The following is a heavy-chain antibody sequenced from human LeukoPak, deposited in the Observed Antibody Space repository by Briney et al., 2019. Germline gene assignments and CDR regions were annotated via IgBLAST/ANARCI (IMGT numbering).Heavy chain of an antibody. D-gene: IGHD3-9*01. J-gene: IGHJ5*02. CDR2: INPSGGRT. CDR1: GYTFTTYY. CDR3: ARYVLRYFDWLLYKGNWFDP. Sequence: ASVKVSCKASGYTFTTYYMHWVRQAPGQGLQWMGIINPSGGRTSYAQKFQGRVTMTRDMSTSTAYMELRSLRSDGTAVYYCARYVLRYFDWLLYKGNWFDPWGQGTLVTVSS. V-gene: IGHV1-46*01.